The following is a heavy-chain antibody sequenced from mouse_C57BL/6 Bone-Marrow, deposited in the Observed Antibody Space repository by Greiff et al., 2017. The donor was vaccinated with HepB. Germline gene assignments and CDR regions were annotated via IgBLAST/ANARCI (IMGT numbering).Heavy chain of an antibody. CDR1: GYSFTGYY. CDR3: ASYSNYPAY. D-gene: IGHD2-5*01. V-gene: IGHV1-42*01. J-gene: IGHJ3*01. Sequence: EVKLQESGPELVKPGASVKISCKASGYSFTGYYMNWVKQSPEKSLEWIGEINPSTGGTTYNQKFKAKATLTVDKSSSTAYMQLKSLTSEDSAVYYCASYSNYPAYWGQGTLVTVSA. CDR2: INPSTGGT.